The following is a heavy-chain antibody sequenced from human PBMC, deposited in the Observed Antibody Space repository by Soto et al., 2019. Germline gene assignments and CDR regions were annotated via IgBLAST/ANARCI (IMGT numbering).Heavy chain of an antibody. V-gene: IGHV3-30-3*01. CDR1: GFTFSSHA. D-gene: IGHD6-19*01. CDR2: ISSDGSNK. J-gene: IGHJ4*02. CDR3: VAGQYFFDY. Sequence: PGGSLRLSCSVSGFTFSSHAMHWVRQAPGKGLEWVALISSDGSNKYYADSVKGRFTTSRDNSKKTLYLQMNSLRADDTAVYYCVAGQYFFDYCGQRTLVTVSS.